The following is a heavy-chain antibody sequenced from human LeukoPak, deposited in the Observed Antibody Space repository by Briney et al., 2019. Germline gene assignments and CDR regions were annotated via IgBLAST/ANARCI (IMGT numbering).Heavy chain of an antibody. D-gene: IGHD2-15*01. CDR1: GYTFTGYY. V-gene: IGHV1-2*02. CDR2: INPNSGGT. CDR3: ARIYSRDYYYGMDV. J-gene: IGHJ6*02. Sequence: GASVKVSCKASGYTFTGYYMHWVRQAPGQRLEWMGWINPNSGGTNYAQKFQGRVTMTRDTSISTAYMELSRLRSDDTAVYYCARIYSRDYYYGMDVWGQGTTVTVSS.